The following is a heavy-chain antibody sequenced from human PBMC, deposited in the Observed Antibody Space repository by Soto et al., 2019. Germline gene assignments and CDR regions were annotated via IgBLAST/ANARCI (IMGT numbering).Heavy chain of an antibody. D-gene: IGHD3-16*02. CDR3: ARQHSRFTFGGVISRGYYYGMDV. CDR2: IIPIFGTA. J-gene: IGHJ6*02. Sequence: QVQLVQSGAEVKKPGSSVKVSCKASGGTFSSYAISWVRQAPGQGLEWMGGIIPIFGTANYAQKFQGRVTITADESTSTAYMELSSLRSEDTAVYYCARQHSRFTFGGVISRGYYYGMDVWGQGTTVTVSS. CDR1: GGTFSSYA. V-gene: IGHV1-69*01.